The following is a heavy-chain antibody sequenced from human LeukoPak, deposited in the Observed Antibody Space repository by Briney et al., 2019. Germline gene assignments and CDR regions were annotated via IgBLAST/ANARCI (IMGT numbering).Heavy chain of an antibody. CDR2: MNPNSGNT. V-gene: IGHV1-8*01. CDR1: GYTFTSYD. D-gene: IGHD2-2*01. J-gene: IGHJ4*02. CDR3: ARDYCSSTSCLFDY. Sequence: ASVKVSCKASGYTFTSYDINWVRQATGQGLEWMGWMNPNSGNTGYAQKFQGRVTMTRNTSISTAYMELSSLRSDDTAVYYCARDYCSSTSCLFDYWGQGTLVTDSS.